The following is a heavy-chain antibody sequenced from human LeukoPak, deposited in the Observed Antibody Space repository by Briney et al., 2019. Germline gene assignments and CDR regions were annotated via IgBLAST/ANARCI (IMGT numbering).Heavy chain of an antibody. CDR1: GFTFSSYS. J-gene: IGHJ3*02. CDR3: ARDGEGAFDI. V-gene: IGHV3-21*01. CDR2: ISSSSSYI. Sequence: PGGSLRLSCAASGFTFSSYSVNWVRQAPGKGLEWVSSISSSSSYIYYADSVKGRFTISRDNAKNSLYLQMNSLRAEDTAVYYCARDGEGAFDIWGQGTMVTVSS.